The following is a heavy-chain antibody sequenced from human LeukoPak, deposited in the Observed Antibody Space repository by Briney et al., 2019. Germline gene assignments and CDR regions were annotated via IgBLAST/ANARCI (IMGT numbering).Heavy chain of an antibody. CDR3: ATYKNWVAGDV. Sequence: GGSLRLSCAASGFSFSDSWMSWVRQAPGKGPEWVANIKGDESQEHYAASVKGRFTVSRDNAKNSLFLQMNSLRVEDTAVYYCATYKNWVAGDVWGQGTTVSVSS. D-gene: IGHD7-27*01. J-gene: IGHJ6*02. CDR1: GFSFSDSW. CDR2: IKGDESQE. V-gene: IGHV3-7*01.